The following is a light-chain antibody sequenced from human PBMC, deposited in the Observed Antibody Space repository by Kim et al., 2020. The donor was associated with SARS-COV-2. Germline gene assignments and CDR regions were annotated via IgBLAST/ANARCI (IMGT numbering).Light chain of an antibody. CDR3: QQRSNWPPT. Sequence: LAPGERATLSCRASQSVSSYLAWYQQKPGQAPRLLIYDASNRATGIPARFSGSGSGTDFTLTISSLEPEDFAVYYCQQRSNWPPTFGQGTKVDIK. CDR2: DAS. J-gene: IGKJ1*01. CDR1: QSVSSY. V-gene: IGKV3-11*01.